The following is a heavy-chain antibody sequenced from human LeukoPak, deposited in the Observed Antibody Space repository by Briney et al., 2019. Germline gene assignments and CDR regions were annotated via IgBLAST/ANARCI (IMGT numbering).Heavy chain of an antibody. V-gene: IGHV3-43*02. Sequence: PGGSLRLSCAASGFTFDDYAMHWVRQAPGKGLGWVSLISGDGGSTYYADSVKGRFTISRDNSKNSLYLQMNSLRTEDTALYYCAKDLGYCSSTSCYDYGMDVWGQGTTVTDSS. J-gene: IGHJ6*02. CDR2: ISGDGGST. CDR3: AKDLGYCSSTSCYDYGMDV. CDR1: GFTFDDYA. D-gene: IGHD2-2*01.